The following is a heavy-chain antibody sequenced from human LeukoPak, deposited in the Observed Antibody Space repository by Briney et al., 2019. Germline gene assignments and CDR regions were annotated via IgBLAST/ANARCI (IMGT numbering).Heavy chain of an antibody. CDR1: GGSISSSSYY. V-gene: IGHV4-39*07. CDR2: IYYSGST. D-gene: IGHD6-13*01. J-gene: IGHJ4*02. CDR3: ARVRAYSSSQIE. Sequence: SETLSLTCTVSGGSISSSSYYWGWIRQPPGKGLEWIGGIYYSGSTYYNPSLKGRVTISVDTSKNQFSLKLSSVTAADTAVYYCARVRAYSSSQIEWGQGTLVTVSS.